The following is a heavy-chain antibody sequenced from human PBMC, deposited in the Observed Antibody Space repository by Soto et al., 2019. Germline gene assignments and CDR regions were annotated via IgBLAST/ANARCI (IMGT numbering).Heavy chain of an antibody. Sequence: EVQMLESGGGLIQPGGSLRLSCAASGFTFSSFAMSWVRQVSGKGLEWVAAISPSGDRTYYTDSVKGRFTISRDNFMNTLYLHMNSLRAEDAAIYYCVEEAQGHSCAQSWGQGTLVTVSS. V-gene: IGHV3-23*01. D-gene: IGHD2-2*01. J-gene: IGHJ5*02. CDR1: GFTFSSFA. CDR2: ISPSGDRT. CDR3: VEEAQGHSCAQS.